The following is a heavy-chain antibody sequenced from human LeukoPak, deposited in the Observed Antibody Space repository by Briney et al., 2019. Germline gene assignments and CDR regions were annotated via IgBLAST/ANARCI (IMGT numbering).Heavy chain of an antibody. D-gene: IGHD6-13*01. Sequence: GGSLRLSCAASGFTFSNYWMHWVRQAPGKGLVWVSRINIDGTNTSYADSVKGRFTISRDNAKNTLYLQMNSLRAEDTALYYCVRGQATAWGLDYWGQGTLVTVSS. J-gene: IGHJ4*02. CDR3: VRGQATAWGLDY. V-gene: IGHV3-74*01. CDR1: GFTFSNYW. CDR2: INIDGTNT.